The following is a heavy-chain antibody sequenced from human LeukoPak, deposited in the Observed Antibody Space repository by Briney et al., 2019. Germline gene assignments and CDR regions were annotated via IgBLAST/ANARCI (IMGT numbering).Heavy chain of an antibody. CDR2: ISDGGGTI. Sequence: PGGSLRLSCAASGFTFSSYAMSWVRQAPGKGLEWVSAISDGGGTIYYADSLKGRFTISRDNSKNTLYLQMNSLRVEDTAVYYCAKVRFGELYYFDYWGQGTLVTVSS. CDR1: GFTFSSYA. D-gene: IGHD3-10*01. J-gene: IGHJ4*02. CDR3: AKVRFGELYYFDY. V-gene: IGHV3-23*01.